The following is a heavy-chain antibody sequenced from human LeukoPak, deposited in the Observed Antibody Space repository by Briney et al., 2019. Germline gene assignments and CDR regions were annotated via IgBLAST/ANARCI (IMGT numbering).Heavy chain of an antibody. CDR3: ASTRRFLEWPHNYYYYYMDV. CDR1: GYTFTCYY. V-gene: IGHV1-2*02. J-gene: IGHJ6*03. Sequence: ASVKVSCKASGYTFTCYYMHWVRQAPGQGLEWMGWINPNSGGTNYAQKFQGRVTMTRDTSISTAYMELSRLRSDDTAVYYYASTRRFLEWPHNYYYYYMDVWGKGTTVTVSS. D-gene: IGHD3-3*01. CDR2: INPNSGGT.